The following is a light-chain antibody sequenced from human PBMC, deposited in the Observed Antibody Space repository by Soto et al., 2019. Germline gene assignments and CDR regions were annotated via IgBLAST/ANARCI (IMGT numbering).Light chain of an antibody. Sequence: DLQMTQSPSSLSASVGDRVTITCRASQSISSHLNWYQHKPGKDPKLLIYAASSLQSGVPSRFSGSGTGTEFTLTISSLQPEDSGTYYCQQSYGTPFSFGPGTKEDI. CDR1: QSISSH. CDR2: AAS. CDR3: QQSYGTPFS. J-gene: IGKJ3*01. V-gene: IGKV1-39*01.